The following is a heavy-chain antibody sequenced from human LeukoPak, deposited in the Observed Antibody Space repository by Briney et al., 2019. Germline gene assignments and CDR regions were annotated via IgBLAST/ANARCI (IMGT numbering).Heavy chain of an antibody. V-gene: IGHV5-51*01. CDR3: ARRGSSFFDN. Sequence: GDSLKISCKGSGYRFTSYWIGWVRPMPGKGLEWMGTIFPGDSDTRYSPSFQGQVTISADKSISTAYLQWSSLKASDTAMYYCARRGSSFFDNWGQGTLVTVSS. CDR2: IFPGDSDT. J-gene: IGHJ4*02. CDR1: GYRFTSYW. D-gene: IGHD6-13*01.